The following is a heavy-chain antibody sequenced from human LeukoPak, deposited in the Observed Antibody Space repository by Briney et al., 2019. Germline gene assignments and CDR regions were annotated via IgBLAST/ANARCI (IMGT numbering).Heavy chain of an antibody. J-gene: IGHJ4*02. CDR2: IYYSGST. V-gene: IGHV4-59*01. CDR1: GGSIRSYY. Sequence: PSETLSLTCTVSGGSIRSYYWSWIRQPPGKGLEWIGYIYYSGSTNYNPSLKSRVTISVDTSKNQFSLKLSSVTAADTAVYYCAKAPPDSIMAGTVDYWGQGTLVTVSS. D-gene: IGHD6-19*01. CDR3: AKAPPDSIMAGTVDY.